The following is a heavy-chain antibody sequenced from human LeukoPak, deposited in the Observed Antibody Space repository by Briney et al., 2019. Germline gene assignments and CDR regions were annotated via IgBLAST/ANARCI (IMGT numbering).Heavy chain of an antibody. CDR2: INPNSGGT. D-gene: IGHD5-12*01. Sequence: GASVKVSCQASVYIFTSYDINWVRQATGQGLEWMGWINPNSGGTNYAQKFQGRVTMTRDTSISTAYMELGRLRSDDTAVYYCARDRFSATNKLPGGYWGQGTLVTVSS. CDR1: VYIFTSYD. CDR3: ARDRFSATNKLPGGY. V-gene: IGHV1-2*02. J-gene: IGHJ4*02.